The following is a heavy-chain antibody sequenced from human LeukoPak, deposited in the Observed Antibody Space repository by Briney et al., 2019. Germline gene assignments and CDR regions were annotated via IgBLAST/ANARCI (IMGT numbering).Heavy chain of an antibody. CDR3: ARASDIAVTGFDF. V-gene: IGHV4-59*01. CDR2: IYNGGSI. J-gene: IGHJ4*02. Sequence: PSETLSLTCTVSGASISSYYWSWIRQTPSNGLEWIASIYNGGSINYNPSLKSRATISMDMPKSHFSLSLSSVTAADTAVYFCARASDIAVTGFDFWGQGLLVTVSA. D-gene: IGHD6-19*01. CDR1: GASISSYY.